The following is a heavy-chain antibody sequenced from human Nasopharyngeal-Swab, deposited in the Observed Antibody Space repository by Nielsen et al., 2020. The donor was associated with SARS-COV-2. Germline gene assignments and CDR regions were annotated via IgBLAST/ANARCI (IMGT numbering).Heavy chain of an antibody. CDR3: ARDYYDILTGYLPYYYGMDV. V-gene: IGHV3-30-3*01. J-gene: IGHJ6*02. CDR2: ISYDGSNK. CDR1: GFTFSSYA. D-gene: IGHD3-9*01. Sequence: GESLKISCAASGFTFSSYAMHWVRQAPGKGLEWVAVISYDGSNKYYADSVKGRFTISRDNSKNTLYLQMNSLRAEDTAVYYCARDYYDILTGYLPYYYGMDVWGQGTTVTVSS.